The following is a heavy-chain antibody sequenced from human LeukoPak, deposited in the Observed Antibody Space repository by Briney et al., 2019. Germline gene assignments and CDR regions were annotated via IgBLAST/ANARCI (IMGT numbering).Heavy chain of an antibody. J-gene: IGHJ4*02. CDR2: INWNGGST. Sequence: GGSLRLSCAASGFTFDDYGMSWVRQAPGKGPEWVSGINWNGGSTGYADSVKGRFTISRDNAKNSLYLQMNSLRAEDTALYYCARADFSMDGFDYWGQGTLVTVSS. D-gene: IGHD2-21*01. CDR3: ARADFSMDGFDY. V-gene: IGHV3-20*04. CDR1: GFTFDDYG.